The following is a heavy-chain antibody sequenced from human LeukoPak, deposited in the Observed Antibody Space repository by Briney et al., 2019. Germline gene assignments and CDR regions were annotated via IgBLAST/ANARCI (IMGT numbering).Heavy chain of an antibody. Sequence: GGSLRLSCAASGFTFSSYAMHWVRQAPGKGLEYVSAISSNGGSTYYANSVKGRFTISRDNSKNTLYLQMGSLRAEDMAVYYCARVKGPGYFDYWGQGTLVTVSS. V-gene: IGHV3-64*01. CDR2: ISSNGGST. J-gene: IGHJ4*02. CDR1: GFTFSSYA. CDR3: ARVKGPGYFDY.